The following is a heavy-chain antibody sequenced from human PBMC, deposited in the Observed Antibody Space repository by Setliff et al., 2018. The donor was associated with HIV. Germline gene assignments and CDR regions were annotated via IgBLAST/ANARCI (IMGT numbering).Heavy chain of an antibody. CDR1: GDSISRAYY. V-gene: IGHV4-38-2*01. D-gene: IGHD3-3*01. CDR3: ARHKTNYDFYAFDV. CDR2: AYHSGTT. Sequence: LSLTCAVSGDSISRAYYWAWLRQSPGKGLEWIGSAYHSGTTDYNPSLKSRVAMSVDTSRSQFSLKLRSVTAADTAVYYCARHKTNYDFYAFDVWGQGTMVSV. J-gene: IGHJ3*01.